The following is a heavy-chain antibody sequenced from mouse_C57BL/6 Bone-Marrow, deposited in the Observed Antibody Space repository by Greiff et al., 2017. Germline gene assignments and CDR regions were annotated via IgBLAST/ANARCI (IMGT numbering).Heavy chain of an antibody. V-gene: IGHV1-81*01. J-gene: IGHJ3*01. D-gene: IGHD4-1*01. CDR3: ARVGLGRFAY. CDR1: GYTFTSYG. CDR2: IYPRSGNT. Sequence: QVQLQQSGAELARPGASVKLSCKASGYTFTSYGISWVKQRTGQGLEWIGEIYPRSGNTYYNEKFKGKATLTADKSSSTAYMELRSLTSEDSAVYFYARVGLGRFAYWGQGTLVTVSA.